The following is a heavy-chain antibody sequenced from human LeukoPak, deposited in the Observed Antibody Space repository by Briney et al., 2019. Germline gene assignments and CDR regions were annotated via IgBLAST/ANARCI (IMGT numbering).Heavy chain of an antibody. D-gene: IGHD2-8*01. V-gene: IGHV3-48*03. CDR3: ARPPVSPYYYYYMDV. CDR2: ISSGGSTI. Sequence: PGGSLRLSCAASGFTFSSYELNWVRQAPGKGLEWVSYISSGGSTIYYADSAKGRFTISRDNAKNSLYPQMNSLRAEDTAVYYCARPPVSPYYYYYMDVWGKGTTVTVSS. CDR1: GFTFSSYE. J-gene: IGHJ6*03.